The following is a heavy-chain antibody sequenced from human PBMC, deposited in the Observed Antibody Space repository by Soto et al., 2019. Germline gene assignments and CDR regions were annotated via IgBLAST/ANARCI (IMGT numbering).Heavy chain of an antibody. D-gene: IGHD3-3*01. CDR3: ASAYDFWSGRNYYYYYGMDV. Sequence: SETLSLTCAVYGGSFSGYYWSWIRQPPGKGLEWIGEINHSGSTNYNPSLKSRVTISVDTSKNQFSLKLSSVAAADTAVYYCASAYDFWSGRNYYYYYGMDVWGQGTTVTVSS. J-gene: IGHJ6*02. CDR2: INHSGST. V-gene: IGHV4-34*01. CDR1: GGSFSGYY.